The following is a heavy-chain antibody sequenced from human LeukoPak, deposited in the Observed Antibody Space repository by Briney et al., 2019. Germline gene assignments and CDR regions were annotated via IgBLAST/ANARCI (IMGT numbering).Heavy chain of an antibody. V-gene: IGHV1-18*01. CDR2: ISAYNGNT. D-gene: IGHD3-16*01. Sequence: ASVKVSCKASGYTFTSYGISWVRQAPGQGLEWMGWISAYNGNTNYAQKLQGRVTMTTDTSTSTAYMELRSLRSDDTAVYYCARGLRPGVYVWGSYEPNWFDPWGQGTLVTVSS. CDR1: GYTFTSYG. J-gene: IGHJ5*02. CDR3: ARGLRPGVYVWGSYEPNWFDP.